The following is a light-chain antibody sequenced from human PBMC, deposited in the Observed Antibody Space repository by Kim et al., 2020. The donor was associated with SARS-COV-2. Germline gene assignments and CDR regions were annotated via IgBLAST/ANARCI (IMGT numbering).Light chain of an antibody. CDR1: QSVSSY. CDR3: QQRSNWPP. CDR2: DAS. J-gene: IGKJ4*01. V-gene: IGKV3-11*01. Sequence: EIVLTQSPATLSLSPGERATLSCRASQSVSSYLAWYQQKPGQAPRLLIYDASNRATGIPARFSGSGSGTDFTLTISSLEPEDFAVYYCQQRSNWPPFGGGTKLEI.